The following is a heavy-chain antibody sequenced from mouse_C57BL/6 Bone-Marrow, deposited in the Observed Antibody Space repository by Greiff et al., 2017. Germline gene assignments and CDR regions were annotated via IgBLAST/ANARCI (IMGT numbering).Heavy chain of an antibody. CDR3: ARSRGYAMDY. V-gene: IGHV1-61*01. J-gene: IGHJ4*01. CDR1: GYTFTSYW. CDR2: IYPSDSET. Sequence: VKLQQPGAELVRPGSSVKLSCKASGYTFTSYWMDWVKQRPGQGLEWIGNIYPSDSETHYNQKFKDKATLTVDKSSSTAYMQLSSLTSEDSAVYYCARSRGYAMDYWGPGTSVTVSS.